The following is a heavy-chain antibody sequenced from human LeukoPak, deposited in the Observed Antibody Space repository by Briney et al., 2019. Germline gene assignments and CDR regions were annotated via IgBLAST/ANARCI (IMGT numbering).Heavy chain of an antibody. D-gene: IGHD3-10*01. CDR3: ARDFSLLWFGEPGFDY. V-gene: IGHV3-48*03. Sequence: GGSLRLSWAAAGCTFSSFEMNWVRQAPGKGLGLGSYISSSGSTMFYADSVKGRFTISRDNAKNSLYLQMNSLRAEDTAVYYCARDFSLLWFGEPGFDYWGQGTLVTVSS. CDR1: GCTFSSFE. J-gene: IGHJ4*02. CDR2: ISSSGSTM.